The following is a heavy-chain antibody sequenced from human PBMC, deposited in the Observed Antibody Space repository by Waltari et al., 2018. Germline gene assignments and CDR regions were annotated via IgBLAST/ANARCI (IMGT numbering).Heavy chain of an antibody. CDR3: ASHPHYDILTGYSFDY. J-gene: IGHJ4*02. V-gene: IGHV4-59*01. CDR1: GGSISRYY. D-gene: IGHD3-9*01. CDR2: IYYSGST. Sequence: QLQLQESGPGLVKPSETLSLTCTVSGGSISRYYWSWIRQPPGKGLEWIGYIYYSGSTNYNPSLKSRVTISVDTSKNQFSLKLSSVTAADTAVYYCASHPHYDILTGYSFDYWGQGTLVTVSS.